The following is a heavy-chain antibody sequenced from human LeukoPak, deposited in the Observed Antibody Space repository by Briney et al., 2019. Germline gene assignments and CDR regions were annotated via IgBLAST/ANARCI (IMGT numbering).Heavy chain of an antibody. V-gene: IGHV1-69*01. CDR3: ARGLALTAAGLHPPFGY. CDR1: GGTFSSYA. Sequence: ASVKVSCKASGGTFSSYAISWVRQAPGQGLEWMGGIIPIFGTANYAQKFQGRVTITADESTSTAYMELSSLRSEDTAVYYCARGLALTAAGLHPPFGYWGQGTLVAVSS. CDR2: IIPIFGTA. J-gene: IGHJ4*02. D-gene: IGHD6-13*01.